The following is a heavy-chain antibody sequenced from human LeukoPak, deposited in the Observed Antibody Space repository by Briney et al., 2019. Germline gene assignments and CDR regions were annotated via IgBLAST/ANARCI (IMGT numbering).Heavy chain of an antibody. J-gene: IGHJ6*03. CDR2: IYYSGST. CDR1: GGSISSSSYY. Sequence: NPSETLSLTCTVSGGSISSSSYYWGWIRQPPGKGLEWIGSIYYSGSTYYNPSLKSRVTISVDTSKNQFSLKLSSVTTADTAVYYCARLNGSSGWYTRGYYYYYMDVWGKGTTVTISS. CDR3: ARLNGSSGWYTRGYYYYYMDV. D-gene: IGHD6-19*01. V-gene: IGHV4-39*07.